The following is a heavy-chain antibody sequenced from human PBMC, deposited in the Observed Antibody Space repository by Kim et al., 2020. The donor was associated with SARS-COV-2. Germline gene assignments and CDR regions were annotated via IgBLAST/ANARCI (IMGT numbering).Heavy chain of an antibody. CDR3: AKDELAAAGMLDY. V-gene: IGHV3-23*03. Sequence: EGSLRLSCAASGFTFSSYAMSWVRQAPGKGLEWVSVIYSGGSSTYYADSVKGRFTISRDNSKNTLYLQMNSLRAEDTAVYYCAKDELAAAGMLDYWGQGTLVTVSS. CDR2: IYSGGSST. CDR1: GFTFSSYA. D-gene: IGHD6-13*01. J-gene: IGHJ4*02.